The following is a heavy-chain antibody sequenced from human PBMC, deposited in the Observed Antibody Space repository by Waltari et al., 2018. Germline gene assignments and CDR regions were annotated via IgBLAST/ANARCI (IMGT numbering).Heavy chain of an antibody. CDR1: GGSFSGYY. Sequence: QVQLQQWGAGLLKPSETLSLTCAVYGGSFSGYYWSWIRQPPGKGLEWSGEINHSGSTNYNPSLKSRVTISVDTSKNQFSLKLSSVTAADTAVYYCASGYYYGSGSFYYYYGMDVWGQGTTVTVSS. CDR2: INHSGST. J-gene: IGHJ6*02. V-gene: IGHV4-34*01. CDR3: ASGYYYGSGSFYYYYGMDV. D-gene: IGHD3-10*01.